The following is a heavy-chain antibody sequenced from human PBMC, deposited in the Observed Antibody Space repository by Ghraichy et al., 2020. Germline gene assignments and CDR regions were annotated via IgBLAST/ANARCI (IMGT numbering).Heavy chain of an antibody. CDR3: AFFRAAFDI. J-gene: IGHJ3*02. Sequence: SQTLSLTCAVYGGSFSGYYWSWIRQPPGKGLEWIGEINHSGSTNYNPSLKSRVTISVDTSKNQFSLKLSSVTAADTAVYYCAFFRAAFDIWGQGTMVTVSS. CDR2: INHSGST. D-gene: IGHD3-3*01. V-gene: IGHV4-34*01. CDR1: GGSFSGYY.